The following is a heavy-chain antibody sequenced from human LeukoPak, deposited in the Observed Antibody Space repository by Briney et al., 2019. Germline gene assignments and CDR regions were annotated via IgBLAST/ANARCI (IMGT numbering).Heavy chain of an antibody. V-gene: IGHV4-4*07. D-gene: IGHD3-22*01. CDR1: GGSISRYY. CDR3: AREDYDSSGYEY. J-gene: IGHJ4*02. CDR2: IYSSGST. Sequence: SETLSLTCTVSGGSISRYYWSWIRQPAGKGLEWIGRIYSSGSTNYNPSLKSRVTMSVDTSKNRFSLKLSSVTAADAAVYYCAREDYDSSGYEYWGQGTLVTVSS.